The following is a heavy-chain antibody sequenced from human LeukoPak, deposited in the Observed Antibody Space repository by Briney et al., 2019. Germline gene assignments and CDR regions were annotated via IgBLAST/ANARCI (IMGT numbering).Heavy chain of an antibody. CDR3: AREADSSGCFDY. Sequence: GSLLLSCAASGFTFSSYAMHWVRQAPGKGLEWVAVISYDGSNKYYADSVKGRFTISRDNSKNTLYLQMNSLRAEDTAVYYCAREADSSGCFDYWGQGTLVTVSS. CDR1: GFTFSSYA. J-gene: IGHJ4*02. CDR2: ISYDGSNK. D-gene: IGHD6-25*01. V-gene: IGHV3-30*04.